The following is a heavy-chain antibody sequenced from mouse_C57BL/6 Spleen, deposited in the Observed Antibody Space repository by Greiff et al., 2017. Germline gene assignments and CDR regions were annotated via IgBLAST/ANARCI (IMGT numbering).Heavy chain of an antibody. CDR1: GFSFNTYA. Sequence: EVMLVESGGGLVQPKGSLKLSCAASGFSFNTYAMNWVRQAPGKGLEWVARIRSKSNNYATYSADSVKDRFTISKDNSEIMLYQQMNNLKTEDTAMYYCVRHVLNAGYAMDYWGQGTSVTVSS. CDR3: VRHVLNAGYAMDY. J-gene: IGHJ4*01. V-gene: IGHV10-1*01. CDR2: IRSKSNNYAT.